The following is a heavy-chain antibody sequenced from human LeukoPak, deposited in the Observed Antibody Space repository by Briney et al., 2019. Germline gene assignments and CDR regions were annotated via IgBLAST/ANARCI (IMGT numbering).Heavy chain of an antibody. J-gene: IGHJ4*02. D-gene: IGHD1-26*01. CDR1: GFTFSSYS. CDR2: ISSSSSYI. Sequence: GGSLRLSCAASGFTFSSYSMNWVRQAPGKGLECVSSISSSSSYIYYADSVKGRFTISRDNAKNSLYLQMNSLRAEDTAVYYCARVMKWELLRYAPVPYYWGQGTLVTVSS. CDR3: ARVMKWELLRYAPVPYY. V-gene: IGHV3-21*01.